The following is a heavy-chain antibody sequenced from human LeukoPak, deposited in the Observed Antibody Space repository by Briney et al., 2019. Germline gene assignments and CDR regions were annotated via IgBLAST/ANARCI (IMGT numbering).Heavy chain of an antibody. J-gene: IGHJ4*02. CDR2: IKKDGSEK. CDR1: GLTFSSYG. D-gene: IGHD5-18*01. Sequence: GGSLRLSCAASGLTFSSYGMSWVRQAPGKGLEWVANIKKDGSEKYYVDAVKGRFTISRDNAKTSLYLQMNSLRAEDTAVYYCARHLSGVTGYTYGRGIDYWGQGTLVTVSS. CDR3: ARHLSGVTGYTYGRGIDY. V-gene: IGHV3-7*01.